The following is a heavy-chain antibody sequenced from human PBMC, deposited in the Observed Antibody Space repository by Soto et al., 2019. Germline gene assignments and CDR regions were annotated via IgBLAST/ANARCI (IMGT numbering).Heavy chain of an antibody. CDR3: ARATYGDYYFDY. V-gene: IGHV4-30-2*01. CDR2: IYHGGST. CDR1: GGSISSGGSS. Sequence: QLQLQESGSGLVKPSQTLSLTCAVSGGSISSGGSSWSWIRQPPGKGLEWIGYIYHGGSTYYNPSPERRXXGXVXXHKNQWYLRLSSVTAADTAVYDCARATYGDYYFDYWGQGTLVTVSS. J-gene: IGHJ4*02. D-gene: IGHD4-17*01.